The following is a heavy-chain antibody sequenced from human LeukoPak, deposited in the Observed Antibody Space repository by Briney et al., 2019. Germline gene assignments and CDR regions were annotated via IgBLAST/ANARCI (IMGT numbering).Heavy chain of an antibody. J-gene: IGHJ3*02. CDR3: ARIVAGGAFDI. D-gene: IGHD1-26*01. CDR2: IYSGGST. Sequence: GGSLRLSCAASGFTVSSNYMSWVRQAPGKGLEWVSVIYSGGSTYQPDSVKGRFTISRDNSKNTLYLQMNSLRDEDTAVYYCARIVAGGAFDIWGQGTMVTVSS. CDR1: GFTVSSNY. V-gene: IGHV3-66*01.